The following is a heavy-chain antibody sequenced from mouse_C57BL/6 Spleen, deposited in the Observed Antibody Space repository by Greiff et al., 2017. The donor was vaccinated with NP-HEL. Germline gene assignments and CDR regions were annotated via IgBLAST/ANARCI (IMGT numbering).Heavy chain of an antibody. D-gene: IGHD4-1*01. CDR2: IYPGDGDT. CDR3: ARGGLTGPFDY. Sequence: LVESGAELVKPGASVKISCKASGYAFSSYWMNWVKQRPGKGLEWIGQIYPGDGDTNYNGKFKGKATLTADKSSSPAYMQLSSLTSEDSAVYFCARGGLTGPFDYWGQGTTLTVSS. CDR1: GYAFSSYW. V-gene: IGHV1-80*01. J-gene: IGHJ2*01.